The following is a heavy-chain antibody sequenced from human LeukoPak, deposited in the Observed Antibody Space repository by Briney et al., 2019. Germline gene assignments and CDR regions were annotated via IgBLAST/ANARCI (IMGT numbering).Heavy chain of an antibody. CDR1: GFTFSSYS. CDR3: AKDREIAVASGAFDI. Sequence: GGSLRLSCAASGFTFSSYSMNWVRQAPGKGLEWVSSISSSSSYIYYADSVKGRFTISRDNAKNSLYLQMNSLRAEDTALYYCAKDREIAVASGAFDIWGQGTMVTVSS. J-gene: IGHJ3*02. D-gene: IGHD6-19*01. CDR2: ISSSSSYI. V-gene: IGHV3-21*04.